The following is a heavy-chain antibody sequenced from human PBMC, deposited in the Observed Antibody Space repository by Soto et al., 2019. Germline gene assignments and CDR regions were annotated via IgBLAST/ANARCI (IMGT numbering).Heavy chain of an antibody. V-gene: IGHV1-46*02. CDR2: INPRGDSA. CDR3: AQEQSTLVRGVINYYGLDV. CDR1: GYTFNTYY. J-gene: IGHJ6*02. Sequence: QVQLVQSGAEVKKPGASVKVSCKAAGYTFNTYYAHWVRQAPGQGLEWMGVINPRGDSATYAQKFRGRVTVTRDTSANKVYMELSSLRSEDTAVYYCAQEQSTLVRGVINYYGLDVWGQGTTVTVSS. D-gene: IGHD3-10*01.